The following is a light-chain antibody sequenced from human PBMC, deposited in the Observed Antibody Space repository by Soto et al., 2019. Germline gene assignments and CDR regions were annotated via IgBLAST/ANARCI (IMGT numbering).Light chain of an antibody. CDR2: DAS. V-gene: IGKV3-11*01. CDR3: QQRSNWRDT. CDR1: QSVSSS. Sequence: EIVLTQSPATLSLSPGERATLSCRASQSVSSSLGWYQQKPDQAPRLLIYDASKRASGIPARFSGSGSGTDFTLTISSLEPEDFAVYYCQQRSNWRDTFGQGTKLEIK. J-gene: IGKJ2*01.